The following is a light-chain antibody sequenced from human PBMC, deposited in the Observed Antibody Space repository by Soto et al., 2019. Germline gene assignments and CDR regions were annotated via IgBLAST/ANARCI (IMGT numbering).Light chain of an antibody. Sequence: QSVLTQPASVSGSPGQSITISCTGTSSDVGCYNYVSWYQQHPGKAPKLMIYDVSNRPSGVSNRFSGSKSGNTASLTISGLQAEDEAAYYCSSYTGSSTFYVFGTGTKLTVL. CDR3: SSYTGSSTFYV. CDR1: SSDVGCYNY. V-gene: IGLV2-14*01. J-gene: IGLJ1*01. CDR2: DVS.